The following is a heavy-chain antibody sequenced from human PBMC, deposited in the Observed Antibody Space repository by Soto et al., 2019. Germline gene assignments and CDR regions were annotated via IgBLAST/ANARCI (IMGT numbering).Heavy chain of an antibody. CDR3: AKGGRQWLVTSDFNY. CDR1: GFTFSDYA. Sequence: VQLVESGGGVVQPGRSLRLSCAASGFTFSDYAMHWVRQAPGKGLEWVAVVSHDGRNTHYADSVKGRFTISRDTSKNTVSLEITSLSAEDTDVYYWAKGGRQWLVTSDFNYWGQGALVTVSS. J-gene: IGHJ4*02. D-gene: IGHD6-19*01. V-gene: IGHV3-30*18. CDR2: VSHDGRNT.